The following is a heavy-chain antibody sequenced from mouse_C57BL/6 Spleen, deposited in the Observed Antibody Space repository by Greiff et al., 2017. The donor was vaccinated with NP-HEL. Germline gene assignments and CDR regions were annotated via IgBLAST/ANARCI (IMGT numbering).Heavy chain of an antibody. CDR1: GFTFSSYA. V-gene: IGHV5-4*01. D-gene: IGHD1-1*01. J-gene: IGHJ4*01. CDR3: ARDLGTTVVAYYYAMDY. Sequence: EVQVVESGGGLVKPGGSLKLSCAASGFTFSSYAMSWVRQTPEKRLEWVATISDGGSYTYYPDNVKGRFTISRDNAKNNLYLQMSHLKSEDTAMYYCARDLGTTVVAYYYAMDYWGQGTSVTVSS. CDR2: ISDGGSYT.